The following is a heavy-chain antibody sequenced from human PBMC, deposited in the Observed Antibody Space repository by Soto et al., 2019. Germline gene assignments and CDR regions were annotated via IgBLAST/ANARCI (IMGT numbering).Heavy chain of an antibody. CDR2: INPKSGGT. Sequence: ASVKVSCKASGYSFTDYHIHWVRQAPGQGLEWLGRINPKSGGTSTAQKFQGWVTMTTDTSISTAYMELSRLRSDDTAVYYCASGITGTTPRALNDPNAFDYWGQGTLVTVSS. D-gene: IGHD1-7*01. J-gene: IGHJ4*02. CDR1: GYSFTDYH. CDR3: ASGITGTTPRALNDPNAFDY. V-gene: IGHV1-2*04.